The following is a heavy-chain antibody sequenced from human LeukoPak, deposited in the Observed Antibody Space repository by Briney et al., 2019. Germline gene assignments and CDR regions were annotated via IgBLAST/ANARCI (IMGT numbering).Heavy chain of an antibody. CDR2: IKQDGSEK. J-gene: IGHJ3*02. V-gene: IGHV3-7*01. CDR3: ARGRYSAI. D-gene: IGHD1-26*01. Sequence: GGSLRLSCAASGFTFSSYWMSWVRQAPGKGLELVANIKQDGSEKYYVDSVKGRFTISGDKDKNSMYMQMHSLRAEDTDVYYCARGRYSAIWGKGTMVTVS. CDR1: GFTFSSYW.